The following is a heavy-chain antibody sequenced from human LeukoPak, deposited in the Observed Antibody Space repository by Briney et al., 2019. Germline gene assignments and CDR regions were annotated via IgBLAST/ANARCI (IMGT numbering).Heavy chain of an antibody. V-gene: IGHV3-48*03. CDR1: GFTFSSYE. D-gene: IGHD2/OR15-2a*01. CDR3: ARDNMGFDY. Sequence: PPGGSLRLSCAASGFTFSSYEMNWVRQAPGKGLEWVSYISSSGSTMNYADSVKGRFTISRDNAKNSLYLQMNSLRAEDTAVYYCARDNMGFDYWGQGTLVTVSS. CDR2: ISSSGSTM. J-gene: IGHJ4*02.